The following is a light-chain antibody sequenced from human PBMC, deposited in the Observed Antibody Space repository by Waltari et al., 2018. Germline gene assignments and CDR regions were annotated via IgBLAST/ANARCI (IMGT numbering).Light chain of an antibody. CDR3: QHYVNLPVT. V-gene: IGKV3-20*01. CDR1: QSVGRS. Sequence: VLPQSPGALSLSPGERATLPCRASQSVGRSLAWYQHKPGQAPRLLIYDTSSRATGIPGRFSGSGSGTDFSLAISSLEPEDFAVYFCQHYVNLPVTFGQGTKVEI. CDR2: DTS. J-gene: IGKJ1*01.